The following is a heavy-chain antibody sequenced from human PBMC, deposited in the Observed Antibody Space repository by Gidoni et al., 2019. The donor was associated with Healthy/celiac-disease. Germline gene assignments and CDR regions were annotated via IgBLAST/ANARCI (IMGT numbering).Heavy chain of an antibody. D-gene: IGHD4-17*01. J-gene: IGHJ3*02. CDR2: ISSSSSYI. CDR3: ARGGWTTHPGAFDI. V-gene: IGHV3-21*01. CDR1: GFTFSSYS. Sequence: EVQLVESGGGLVKPGGSLRLSCAASGFTFSSYSMNWVRQAPEKGLEWVSSISSSSSYIYYADSVKGRFTISRDNAKNSLYLQMNSLRAEDTAVYYCARGGWTTHPGAFDIWGQGTMVTVSS.